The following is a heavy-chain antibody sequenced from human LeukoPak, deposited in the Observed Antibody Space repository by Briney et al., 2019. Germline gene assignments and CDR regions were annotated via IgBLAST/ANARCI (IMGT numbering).Heavy chain of an antibody. CDR2: IYYSGST. CDR1: GGSISSSSYY. Sequence: SETLSLTCTVSGGSISSSSYYWGWIRQPPGKGLEWIGSIYYSGSTYYNPSLKSRVTISVDTSKNQFSLKLSSVTAADTAVYYCARDVLYYYMDVWGKGTTVTVSS. V-gene: IGHV4-39*02. CDR3: ARDVLYYYMDV. D-gene: IGHD6-6*01. J-gene: IGHJ6*03.